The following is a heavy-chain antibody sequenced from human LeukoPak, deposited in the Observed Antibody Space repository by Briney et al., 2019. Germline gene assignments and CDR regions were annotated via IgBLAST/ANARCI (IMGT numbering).Heavy chain of an antibody. V-gene: IGHV4-39*01. CDR3: ARLPAGSGSLSYFDY. CDR2: IYYSGST. D-gene: IGHD3-10*01. Sequence: SETLSLTCTVSGGSISSSSCYWGWIRQPPGRGLEWIGSIYYSGSTYYNPSLKSRVNISVDTSKNQFSLTLSSVTAADTAVYYCARLPAGSGSLSYFDYWGQGTLATVSS. J-gene: IGHJ4*02. CDR1: GGSISSSSCY.